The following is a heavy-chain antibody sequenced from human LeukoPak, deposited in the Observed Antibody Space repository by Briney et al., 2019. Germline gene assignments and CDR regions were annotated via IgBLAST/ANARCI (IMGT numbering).Heavy chain of an antibody. V-gene: IGHV1-24*01. D-gene: IGHD6-19*01. J-gene: IGHJ4*02. Sequence: ASVKVSCKASGGTFSSYTISWVRQAPGKGLEWMGGFDPEDGETIYAQKFQGRVTMTKDTSTDTAYMELSSLRSEDTAVYYCATDGVRGWYDYWGQGTLVTVSS. CDR3: ATDGVRGWYDY. CDR2: FDPEDGET. CDR1: GGTFSSYT.